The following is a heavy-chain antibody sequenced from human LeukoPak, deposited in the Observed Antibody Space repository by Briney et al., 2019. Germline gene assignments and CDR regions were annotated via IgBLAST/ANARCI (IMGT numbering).Heavy chain of an antibody. Sequence: ASVKVSCKASGYTFTGYYLHWVRQAPGQGLEWMGWINPNSGGTNYAQKFQGRVTMTRDTSISTAYMELSRLRSDDTAVYYCARDGSGSTGYNWFDPWGQGTLVTVSS. CDR2: INPNSGGT. V-gene: IGHV1-2*02. CDR1: GYTFTGYY. CDR3: ARDGSGSTGYNWFDP. D-gene: IGHD3-10*01. J-gene: IGHJ5*02.